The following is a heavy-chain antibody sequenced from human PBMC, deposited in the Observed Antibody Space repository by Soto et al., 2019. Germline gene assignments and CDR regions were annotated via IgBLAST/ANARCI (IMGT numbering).Heavy chain of an antibody. CDR1: GYIFTSYG. CDR2: INGYNGNT. Sequence: QVQLVQSGAEVKKPGASVKVSCKASGYIFTSYGVSWVRQAPGQGLEWLGWINGYNGNTNYGQNFQGRVTMTTDTSTNTGYMVLSCLRSYDTAVDYWARIGDVPYYYSGMDGWRQGNTVIVSS. D-gene: IGHD3-10*01. V-gene: IGHV1-18*01. CDR3: ARIGDVPYYYSGMDG. J-gene: IGHJ6*02.